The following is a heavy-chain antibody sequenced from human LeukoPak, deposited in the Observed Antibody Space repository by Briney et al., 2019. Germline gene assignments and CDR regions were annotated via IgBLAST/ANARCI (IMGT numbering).Heavy chain of an antibody. D-gene: IGHD3-22*01. J-gene: IGHJ4*02. CDR2: IYYSGST. Sequence: SETLSLTCTVSGGSISSYYWSWIRQPPGKGLEWIGYIYYSGSTNYNPSLKSRVTISVDTSKNQFSLKLSSVTAADTAVYYCARYYYDSSGHYYNNWGQGTLVTVSS. CDR1: GGSISSYY. CDR3: ARYYYDSSGHYYNN. V-gene: IGHV4-59*01.